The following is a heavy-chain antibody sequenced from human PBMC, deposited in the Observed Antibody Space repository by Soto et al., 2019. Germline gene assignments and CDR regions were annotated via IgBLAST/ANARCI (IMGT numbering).Heavy chain of an antibody. J-gene: IGHJ6*02. CDR2: IYYSGST. D-gene: IGHD3-10*01. Sequence: PSETLSLTCTVSGGSISSGGYYWSWIRQHPGKGLEWIGYIYYSGSTYYNPSLKSRVTISVDTSKNQFSLKLSSVTAADTAVYYCARDSMVRGVTYYGMDVWGQGTTVTVYS. CDR3: ARDSMVRGVTYYGMDV. V-gene: IGHV4-31*03. CDR1: GGSISSGGYY.